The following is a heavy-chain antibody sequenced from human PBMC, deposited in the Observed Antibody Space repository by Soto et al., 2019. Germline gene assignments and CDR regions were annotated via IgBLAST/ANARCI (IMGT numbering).Heavy chain of an antibody. D-gene: IGHD6-13*01. V-gene: IGHV3-73*02. J-gene: IGHJ6*02. Sequence: EVQLVESGGGLVQPGGSLKLSCAASGFTFSGSAMHWVRQASGKGLEWVGRIRSKANSYATAYAALVKGRFTISRDDSKNTAYLQMNSLKTEDTAVYYCTRQGSSWLYYYYGMDVWGQGTTVTVSS. CDR1: GFTFSGSA. CDR3: TRQGSSWLYYYYGMDV. CDR2: IRSKANSYAT.